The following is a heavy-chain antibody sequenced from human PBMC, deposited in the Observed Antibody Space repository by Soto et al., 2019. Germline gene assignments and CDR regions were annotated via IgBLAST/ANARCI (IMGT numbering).Heavy chain of an antibody. J-gene: IGHJ4*02. Sequence: SETLSLTCTVSGGSISSYYWSWFRQPPGKGLEWIGYIYSSGSTNYNPSLKSRVTISVDTSKNQFSLKLSSVTAADTAVYYCARGVYYYGSGSYFPLFDYWGQGTLVTVSS. D-gene: IGHD3-10*01. V-gene: IGHV4-59*12. CDR2: IYSSGST. CDR1: GGSISSYY. CDR3: ARGVYYYGSGSYFPLFDY.